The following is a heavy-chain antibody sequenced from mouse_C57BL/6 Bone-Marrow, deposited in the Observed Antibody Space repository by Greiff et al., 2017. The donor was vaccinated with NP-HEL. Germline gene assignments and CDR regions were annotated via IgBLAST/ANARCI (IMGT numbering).Heavy chain of an antibody. CDR2: ISSGGSYT. CDR3: ARHDWDGDY. V-gene: IGHV5-6*01. J-gene: IGHJ2*01. D-gene: IGHD4-1*01. Sequence: EVHLVESGGDLVKPGGSLKLSCAASGFTFSSYGMSWVRQTPDKRLEWVATISSGGSYTYYPDSVKGRFTISRDNAKNTLYLQMSSLKSEDTAMYYCARHDWDGDYWGQGTTLTVSS. CDR1: GFTFSSYG.